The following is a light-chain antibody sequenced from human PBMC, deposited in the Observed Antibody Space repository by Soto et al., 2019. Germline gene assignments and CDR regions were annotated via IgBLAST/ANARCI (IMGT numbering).Light chain of an antibody. CDR3: QQYDNWPPRLT. CDR2: GAS. J-gene: IGKJ4*01. V-gene: IGKV3D-15*01. CDR1: QSVSSY. Sequence: EIVLTQFPATLSVSPGETVTLSCRASQSVSSYLAWYQQKPGQAPRLLIYGASKKAGGVPDRFGGSGSGTEFTLTISSLQSEDSAVYYCQQYDNWPPRLTFGAGTKVEIK.